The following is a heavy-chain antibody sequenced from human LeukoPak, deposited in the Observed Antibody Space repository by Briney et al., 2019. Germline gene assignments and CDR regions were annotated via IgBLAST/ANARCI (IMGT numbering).Heavy chain of an antibody. CDR3: ARTRGYDSSGYYYFDY. CDR1: GGSFSGYY. V-gene: IGHV4-59*08. D-gene: IGHD3-22*01. Sequence: SETLSLTCGVYGGSFSGYYWSWIRQPPGKGLEWIGYIYYSGSTNYNPSLKSRVTISVDTSKNQFSLKLSSVTAADTAVYYCARTRGYDSSGYYYFDYWGQGTLVTVSS. J-gene: IGHJ4*02. CDR2: IYYSGST.